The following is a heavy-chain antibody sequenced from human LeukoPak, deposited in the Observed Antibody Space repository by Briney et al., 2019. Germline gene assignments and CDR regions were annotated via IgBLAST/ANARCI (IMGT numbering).Heavy chain of an antibody. CDR2: IKQDGSEK. Sequence: PGGSLRLSCAASGFTFSSYWMSWVRQAPGKGLEWVANIKQDGSEKYYVDSVKGRFTISRDNAKNSLYLQMNSLRAEDTAVYYRARGIDNYYYYMDVWGKGTTVTVSS. V-gene: IGHV3-7*01. CDR1: GFTFSSYW. J-gene: IGHJ6*03. CDR3: ARGIDNYYYYMDV.